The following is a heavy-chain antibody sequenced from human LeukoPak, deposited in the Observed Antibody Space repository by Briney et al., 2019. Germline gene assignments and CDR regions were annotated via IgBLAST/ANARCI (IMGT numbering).Heavy chain of an antibody. CDR2: ISRDWSSA. CDR1: GITFSGYW. CDR3: GGSSSYNWFDP. Sequence: GGSLRLSCAASGITFSGYWRHWVRQPPGKGLLWVSGISRDWSSAHYADPVRGRFTISRDNAKSTLYLQMNSLRVEDTAVYYCGGSSSYNWFDPWGQGTLVTVSS. D-gene: IGHD1-26*01. J-gene: IGHJ5*02. V-gene: IGHV3-74*01.